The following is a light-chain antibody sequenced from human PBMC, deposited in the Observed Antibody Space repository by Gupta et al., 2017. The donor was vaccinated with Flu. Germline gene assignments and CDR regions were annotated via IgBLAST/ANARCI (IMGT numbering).Light chain of an antibody. Sequence: DIQMTQSPSSLSASVGDRVTITCRASQDVSNSLAWYQQRPGKVPKLLIYAASTLRSGVPPRFSGSGSGTDFTLTISTLQPEDVATYYCQKDNSAPLTFGPGTKVNIK. CDR3: QKDNSAPLT. CDR1: QDVSNS. J-gene: IGKJ3*01. V-gene: IGKV1-27*01. CDR2: AAS.